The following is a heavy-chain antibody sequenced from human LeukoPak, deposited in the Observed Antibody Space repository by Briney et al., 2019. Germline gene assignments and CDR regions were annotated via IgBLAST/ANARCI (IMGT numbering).Heavy chain of an antibody. J-gene: IGHJ6*02. D-gene: IGHD1-26*01. Sequence: PGGSLRLSCTASGFIFNNYDMHWVRQAPGKGLEWVAVVSSDGSDEYYADSLKGRFTISRDNSKNTLYLQMNSLTPEDTAVYYCAKSQSYQIYYYTVDVWGQGTTVTVSS. CDR2: VSSDGSDE. CDR3: AKSQSYQIYYYTVDV. CDR1: GFIFNNYD. V-gene: IGHV3-30*18.